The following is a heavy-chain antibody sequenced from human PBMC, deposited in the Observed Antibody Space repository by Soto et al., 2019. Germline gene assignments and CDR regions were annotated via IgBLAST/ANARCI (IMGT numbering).Heavy chain of an antibody. V-gene: IGHV1-18*01. CDR2: ISPYNGNR. Sequence: QVQLVQSGAEVKKPGASVKVSCRASGYTFTSYGITWVRQAPGQGLEWMGWISPYNGNRNYAEKLNGRVTMTTDTSTSTAYMVLRSLRSDDTAVYYCARAVDYYASSGYYTHEYFQHWGQGTLVTVSS. CDR1: GYTFTSYG. J-gene: IGHJ1*01. CDR3: ARAVDYYASSGYYTHEYFQH. D-gene: IGHD3-22*01.